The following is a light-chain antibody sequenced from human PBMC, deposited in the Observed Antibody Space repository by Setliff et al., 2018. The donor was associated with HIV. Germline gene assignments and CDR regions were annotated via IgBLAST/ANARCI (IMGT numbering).Light chain of an antibody. CDR3: CSYAGRYIYV. Sequence: QSVLTQPPSVSGAPGQRVTISCTGSSSNIGAGYEVHWYQQLPGTAPKLLIHGNNIRPSGVPARFSGSKSGTSASLAITGLQPEDEADYYCCSYAGRYIYVFGTGTKVTVL. V-gene: IGLV1-40*01. J-gene: IGLJ1*01. CDR1: SSNIGAGYE. CDR2: GNN.